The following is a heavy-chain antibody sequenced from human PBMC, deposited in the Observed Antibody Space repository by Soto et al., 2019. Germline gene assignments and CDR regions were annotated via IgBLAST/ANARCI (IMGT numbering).Heavy chain of an antibody. J-gene: IGHJ3*02. CDR2: MNPNSGNT. V-gene: IGHV1-8*01. CDR3: ARGRLSANAFDI. Sequence: QVRLVQSGAEVKKPGASVKVSCKASGYTFTSYDINWVRQATGQGLEWMGWMNPNSGNTGYAQKFQGRGTMTRNTSISTAYMELSSLRSEDTAVYYGARGRLSANAFDIWGQGTMVTVSS. CDR1: GYTFTSYD.